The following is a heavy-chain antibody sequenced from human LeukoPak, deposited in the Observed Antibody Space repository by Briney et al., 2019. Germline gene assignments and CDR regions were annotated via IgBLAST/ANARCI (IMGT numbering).Heavy chain of an antibody. J-gene: IGHJ5*02. Sequence: ASVKVFCKASGYTFTGYYMHWVRQAPGQGLEWMGWINPNSGGTNYAQKFQGRVTMTRDTSISTAYMELSRLRSDDTAVYYCARGYSSGWYRFDPWGQGTLVTVSS. D-gene: IGHD6-19*01. CDR3: ARGYSSGWYRFDP. CDR1: GYTFTGYY. V-gene: IGHV1-2*02. CDR2: INPNSGGT.